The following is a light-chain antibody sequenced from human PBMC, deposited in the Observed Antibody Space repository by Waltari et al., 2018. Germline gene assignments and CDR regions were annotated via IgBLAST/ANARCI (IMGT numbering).Light chain of an antibody. CDR3: CSYAGSYTLGV. V-gene: IGLV2-11*01. Sequence: QSALTQPRSVSGSPGQSVTISCTGTSSDVGSYNYVSWFQQHQGKAPKLMIYDVTKRPSGVPDRFSGSKSGITASLTISGLQADDEAEYYCCSYAGSYTLGVFGGGTKPTVL. CDR2: DVT. CDR1: SSDVGSYNY. J-gene: IGLJ3*02.